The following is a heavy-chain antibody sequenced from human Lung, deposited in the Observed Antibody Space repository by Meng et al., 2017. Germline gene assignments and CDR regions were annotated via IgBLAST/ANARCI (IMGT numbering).Heavy chain of an antibody. CDR3: ASRGGSYSPEFES. D-gene: IGHD3-16*01. Sequence: ASVKVSCKASGYTFTNYYMHCVRQAPGQGLEWMGMMNPNNGNTTYAPKFQSRLTLTRDTSASTVYMEMSSLTSEDTAVYYCASRGGSYSPEFESWGQGTRVTVSS. CDR2: MNPNNGNT. J-gene: IGHJ4*02. V-gene: IGHV1-46*01. CDR1: GYTFTNYY.